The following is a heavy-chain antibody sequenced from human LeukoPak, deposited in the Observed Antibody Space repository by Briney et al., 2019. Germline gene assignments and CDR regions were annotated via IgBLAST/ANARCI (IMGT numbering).Heavy chain of an antibody. Sequence: SETLSLTCTVSGGSVSGNGYYWSWIRQPPGKGLEWIGEINHSGSTNYNPSLKSRVTISVDTSKNQFSLKLSSVTAADTAVYYCARGKGAMAFYYYYGMDVWGQGTTVTVSS. CDR3: ARGKGAMAFYYYYGMDV. V-gene: IGHV4-34*01. CDR1: GGSVSGNGYY. D-gene: IGHD5-18*01. CDR2: INHSGST. J-gene: IGHJ6*02.